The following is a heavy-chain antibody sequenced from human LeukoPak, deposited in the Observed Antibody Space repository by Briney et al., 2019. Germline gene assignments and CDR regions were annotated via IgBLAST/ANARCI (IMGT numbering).Heavy chain of an antibody. CDR2: INPNSGGT. D-gene: IGHD4-23*01. J-gene: IGHJ3*02. V-gene: IGHV1-2*02. CDR1: GYTFTGYY. Sequence: ASVKVSFTSSGYTFTGYYMHWVRQAPGQGLEWMGWINPNSGGTNYAQKFQGRVTMTRDTSISTAYMELSRLRSDVTAVYYCARDDGGNSAAQLDFDIWGQGTMVTVSS. CDR3: ARDDGGNSAAQLDFDI.